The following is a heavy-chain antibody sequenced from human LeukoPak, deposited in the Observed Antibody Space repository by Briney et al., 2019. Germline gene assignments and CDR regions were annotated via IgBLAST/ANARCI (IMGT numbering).Heavy chain of an antibody. V-gene: IGHV3-66*01. CDR3: AREARKTTHLRYLDY. CDR2: IYSGGST. J-gene: IGHJ4*02. D-gene: IGHD3-9*01. CDR1: GFTVSSNY. Sequence: PGGSLRLSCAASGFTVSSNYMSWVRQAPGKGLEGVSVIYSGGSTYYADSVKGRFTISRDNPKNTLYLQMNSLRAEDTAVYYCAREARKTTHLRYLDYWGQGTLVTVSS.